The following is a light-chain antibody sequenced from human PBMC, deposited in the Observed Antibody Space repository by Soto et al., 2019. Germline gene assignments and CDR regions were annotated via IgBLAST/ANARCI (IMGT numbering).Light chain of an antibody. J-gene: IGLJ1*01. CDR2: EDN. V-gene: IGLV6-57*04. CDR1: SGSIASNY. Sequence: NFMLTQPHSVSESPGKTVTISCTRSSGSIASNYVQWYQQRPGSAPIIVIYEDNQRPSGVPDRFSGSIDSSSTSASLTISGLKTEDEVDYYCQSYYSSVYVFGTGTKATAL. CDR3: QSYYSSVYV.